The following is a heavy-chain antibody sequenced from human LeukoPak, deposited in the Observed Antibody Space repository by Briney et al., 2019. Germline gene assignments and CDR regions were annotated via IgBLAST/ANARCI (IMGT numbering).Heavy chain of an antibody. J-gene: IGHJ4*02. V-gene: IGHV3-7*01. CDR1: GFTFGSYW. CDR3: ARDAGHSGYDLLDY. CDR2: IKHDGTEK. D-gene: IGHD5-12*01. Sequence: GGSLRLSCADSGFTFGSYWMNWVRQAPGEGLEWVATIKHDGTEKYYADFVKGRFTISRDNAKNSLFLQMDSLRAEDTAVYYCARDAGHSGYDLLDYWGQGTLVTVSS.